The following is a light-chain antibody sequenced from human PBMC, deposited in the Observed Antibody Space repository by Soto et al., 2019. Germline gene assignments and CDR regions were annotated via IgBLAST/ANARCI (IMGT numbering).Light chain of an antibody. Sequence: AIQMTQSPSSLSASVGDRVTLTCRASQGIRNDLGWYQQKPGKAPKVLIYAASTLQSGVPSRFSGSGFGTDFTLTISSLQPDDFETSYCLQDYSYPLTFGGGTKVDIK. J-gene: IGKJ4*01. CDR3: LQDYSYPLT. CDR1: QGIRND. CDR2: AAS. V-gene: IGKV1-6*01.